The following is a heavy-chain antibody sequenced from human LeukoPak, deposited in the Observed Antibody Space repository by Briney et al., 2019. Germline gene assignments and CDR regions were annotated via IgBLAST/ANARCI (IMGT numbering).Heavy chain of an antibody. CDR2: IIPIFGTT. D-gene: IGHD3-10*01. CDR3: ARIVGIASRGYFDY. Sequence: SVKVSCKAPGGTLSRYAISWVRQAPGQGPEWMGGIIPIFGTTNYAQKFQGRVTITADESTSTAYMELSSLRSEDTAVYYCARIVGIASRGYFDYWGQGTLVTVSS. CDR1: GGTLSRYA. V-gene: IGHV1-69*01. J-gene: IGHJ4*02.